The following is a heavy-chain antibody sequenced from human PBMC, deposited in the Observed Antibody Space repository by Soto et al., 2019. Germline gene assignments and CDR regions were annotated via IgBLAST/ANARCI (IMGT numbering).Heavy chain of an antibody. J-gene: IGHJ3*02. CDR3: AKGSSTYDSSGYYPFLAFDI. D-gene: IGHD3-22*01. CDR1: GFTFSSYG. CDR2: ISYDGSNK. V-gene: IGHV3-30*18. Sequence: SGGSLRLSCAASGFTFSSYGMHWVRQAPGKGLEWVAVISYDGSNKYYADSVKGRFTISRDNSKNTLYLQMNSLRAEDTAVYYCAKGSSTYDSSGYYPFLAFDIWGQGTMVTVSS.